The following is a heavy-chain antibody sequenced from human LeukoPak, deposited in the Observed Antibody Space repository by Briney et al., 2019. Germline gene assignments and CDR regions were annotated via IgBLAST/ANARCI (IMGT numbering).Heavy chain of an antibody. J-gene: IGHJ4*02. D-gene: IGHD6-19*01. CDR1: GFTFSSHW. CDR3: ARERTSGWDAFDF. Sequence: GGSLRLSCAASGFTFSSHWMTWVRQAPGKGLVWVSRINSVGSSTSYADSVKGRFTISRDNAKNTLYLQMNSLRAEDTAVYYCARERTSGWDAFDFWGQGTLVTVSS. V-gene: IGHV3-74*01. CDR2: INSVGSST.